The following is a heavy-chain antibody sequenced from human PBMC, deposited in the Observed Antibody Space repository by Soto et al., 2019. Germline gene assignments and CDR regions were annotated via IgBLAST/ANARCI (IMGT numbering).Heavy chain of an antibody. CDR2: ISWNSGSI. D-gene: IGHD1-20*01. J-gene: IGHJ6*02. Sequence: GGSLRLSCAASGFTFDDYAMHWVRQAPGKGLEWVSGISWNSGSIGYADSVKGRFTISRDNAKNSLYLQMNSLRAEDTALYYCAKDIHSYAGPDNWNYYYYGMDVWGQGTTVTVSS. V-gene: IGHV3-9*01. CDR3: AKDIHSYAGPDNWNYYYYGMDV. CDR1: GFTFDDYA.